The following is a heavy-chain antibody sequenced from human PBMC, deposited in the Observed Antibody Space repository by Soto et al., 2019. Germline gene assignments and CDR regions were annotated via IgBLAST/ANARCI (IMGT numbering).Heavy chain of an antibody. D-gene: IGHD5-12*01. CDR3: AREGIGSTTVYYYYGMDV. J-gene: IGHJ6*02. CDR2: INPSGGST. V-gene: IGHV1-46*01. Sequence: ASVKVSCKASGYTFTSYYMHWVRQAPGQGLEWMGIINPSGGSTSYAQKFQGRVTMTTDTSTSTAYMELRSLRSDDTAVYYCAREGIGSTTVYYYYGMDVWGQGTTVTVSS. CDR1: GYTFTSYY.